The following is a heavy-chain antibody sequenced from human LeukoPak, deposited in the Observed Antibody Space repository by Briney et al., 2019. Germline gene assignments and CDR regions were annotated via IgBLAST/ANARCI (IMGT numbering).Heavy chain of an antibody. J-gene: IGHJ5*02. CDR2: IRYDGSNK. D-gene: IGHD6-6*01. V-gene: IGHV3-30*02. CDR1: GLTFSSYG. CDR3: ANLWATGVHSSSP. Sequence: GGSLRLSCAASGLTFSSYGMHWVRQAPGKGLEWVAFIRYDGSNKYYADSVKGRFTISRDNSKNALYLQMNSLRAEDTAVYYCANLWATGVHSSSPWGQGTLVTVSS.